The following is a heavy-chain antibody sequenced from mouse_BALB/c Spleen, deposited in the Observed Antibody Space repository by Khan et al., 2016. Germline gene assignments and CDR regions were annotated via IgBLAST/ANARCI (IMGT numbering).Heavy chain of an antibody. CDR2: INTETGEP. D-gene: IGHD4-1*01. CDR1: GYTFTDYS. Sequence: QIQLVQSGPELKKPGETVKISCKASGYTFTDYSMHWVKQAPGKGLKWMGWINTETGEPTYADAFKGRFAFSLETSASTAFLQINNLRNEDTATYFCVIDWDLDYWGQGTTLTVSS. CDR3: VIDWDLDY. V-gene: IGHV9-2-1*01. J-gene: IGHJ2*01.